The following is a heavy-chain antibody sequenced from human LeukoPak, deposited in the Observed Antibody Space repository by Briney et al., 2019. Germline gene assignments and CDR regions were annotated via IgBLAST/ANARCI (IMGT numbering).Heavy chain of an antibody. CDR3: ARSKEDCCGSFDP. V-gene: IGHV3-23*01. CDR2: ISGSSGTT. D-gene: IGHD2-15*01. CDR1: GFTFSSYA. Sequence: GGSLRLSCAASGFTFSSYAMSWVRQAPGKGLEWVSAISGSSGTTYYADSAQGRFTISRDKSKNMLYLQMNSLRAEDTAVYYCARSKEDCCGSFDPWGQGTLVTVSS. J-gene: IGHJ5*02.